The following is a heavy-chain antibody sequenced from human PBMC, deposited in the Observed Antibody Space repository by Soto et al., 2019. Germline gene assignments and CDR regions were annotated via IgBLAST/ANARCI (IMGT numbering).Heavy chain of an antibody. CDR2: IYPGDSDT. V-gene: IGHV5-51*01. Sequence: GESLKISCKGSGYSFTSYWIGWVRQMPGKGLEWMGIIYPGDSDTRYSPSFQGQVTISADKSISTAYLQWSSLKASDTAMYYCARHGAIFGATLPKYYYYGMDVWGQGTTVTVSS. CDR1: GYSFTSYW. D-gene: IGHD3-3*01. J-gene: IGHJ6*02. CDR3: ARHGAIFGATLPKYYYYGMDV.